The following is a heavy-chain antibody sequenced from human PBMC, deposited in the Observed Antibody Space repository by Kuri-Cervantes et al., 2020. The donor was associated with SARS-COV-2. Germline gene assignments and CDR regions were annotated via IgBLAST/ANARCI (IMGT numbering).Heavy chain of an antibody. D-gene: IGHD3-22*01. Sequence: GGSLRLSCAASGFTFSSYAMHWVRQAPGKGLEWVGFIRSKAYGGTTEYAASVKGRFTISRDDSKSIAYLQMNSLKTEDTAVYYCTRDLEAYYYDSSGWVVWGQGTLVTVSS. V-gene: IGHV3-49*04. CDR1: GFTFSSYA. CDR2: IRSKAYGGTT. CDR3: TRDLEAYYYDSSGWVV. J-gene: IGHJ4*02.